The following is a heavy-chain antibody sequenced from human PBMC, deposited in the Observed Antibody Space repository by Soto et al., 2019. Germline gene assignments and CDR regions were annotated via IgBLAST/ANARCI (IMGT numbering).Heavy chain of an antibody. D-gene: IGHD6-13*01. J-gene: IGHJ6*02. V-gene: IGHV3-30*18. CDR2: ISYDGSNK. CDR3: AKDLSGSSWHREYYYYGMDV. Sequence: GGSLRLSCAASGFTFSSYGMHWVRQAPGKGLEWVAVISYDGSNKYYADSVKGRFTISRDNSKNTLYLQMNSLRAEDTAVYYCAKDLSGSSWHREYYYYGMDVWGQGTTVTVSS. CDR1: GFTFSSYG.